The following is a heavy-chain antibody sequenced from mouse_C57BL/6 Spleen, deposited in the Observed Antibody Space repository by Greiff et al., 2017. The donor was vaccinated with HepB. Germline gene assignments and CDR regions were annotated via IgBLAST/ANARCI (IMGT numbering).Heavy chain of an antibody. CDR3: TTVGQIAY. CDR2: IDPENGDT. Sequence: VQLQQSGAELVRPGASVKLSCTASGFNIKDDYMHWVKQRPEQGLEWIGWIDPENGDTEYASKFQGKATITADTSSNTAYLQLSSLTSEDTAVYYCTTVGQIAYWGQGTLVTVSA. J-gene: IGHJ3*01. D-gene: IGHD3-3*01. CDR1: GFNIKDDY. V-gene: IGHV14-4*01.